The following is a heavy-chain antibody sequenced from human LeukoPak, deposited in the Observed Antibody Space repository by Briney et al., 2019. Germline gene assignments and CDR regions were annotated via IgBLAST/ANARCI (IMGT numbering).Heavy chain of an antibody. D-gene: IGHD3-22*01. Sequence: GGSLRLSCAASGFTFSSYSMNWVRQAPGKGLEWVSSISSSSVYIYYADSVKGRFTISRDNAQNSLYLEMNSLRAEDTAVYYCARRDSSGYFFDPWGQGTLVTVSS. CDR1: GFTFSSYS. J-gene: IGHJ5*02. V-gene: IGHV3-21*01. CDR2: ISSSSVYI. CDR3: ARRDSSGYFFDP.